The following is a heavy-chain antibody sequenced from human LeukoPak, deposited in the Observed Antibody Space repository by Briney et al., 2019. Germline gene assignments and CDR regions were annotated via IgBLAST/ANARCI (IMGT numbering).Heavy chain of an antibody. CDR3: ARNWRHYMDV. CDR1: GFTFSSSW. J-gene: IGHJ6*03. CDR2: IKQDGSEK. Sequence: GGSLRLSCVASGFTFSSSWMTWVRQAPGKGLEWVANIKQDGSEKYYVDSVKGRFTISRDNAKNSLYLQMNSLRAEDTAVYYCARNWRHYMDVWGKGTTVTISS. V-gene: IGHV3-7*01. D-gene: IGHD6-25*01.